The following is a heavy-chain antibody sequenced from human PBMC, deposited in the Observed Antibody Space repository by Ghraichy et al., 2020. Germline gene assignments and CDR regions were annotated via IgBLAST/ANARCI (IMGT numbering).Heavy chain of an antibody. CDR3: AKDRGIGAAGTLFDN. CDR1: GFSFSRYA. Sequence: GESLNISCEASGFSFSRYAMSWVRQAPGKGLEWVSTFSNSGGGTYYADSVKGRFTISRDNSKNTLYLQMNSLRVEDTAVYYCAKDRGIGAAGTLFDNWGQGTLVTVAA. CDR2: FSNSGGGT. J-gene: IGHJ4*02. V-gene: IGHV3-23*01. D-gene: IGHD6-13*01.